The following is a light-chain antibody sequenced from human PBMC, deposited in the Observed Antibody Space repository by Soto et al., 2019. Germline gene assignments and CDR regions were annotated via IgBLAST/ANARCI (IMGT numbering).Light chain of an antibody. CDR1: SSDVGGYNY. J-gene: IGLJ3*02. V-gene: IGLV2-8*01. CDR3: SSYTGSHNWV. CDR2: EVS. Sequence: QSALTQPPSASGSPGQSVTISCTGTSSDVGGYNYVSWYQQHPGKAPKLMIFEVSKRPSGVPDRFSGSKSGNTASLTVSGLQAEDEADYYCSSYTGSHNWVFGGGTKPTVL.